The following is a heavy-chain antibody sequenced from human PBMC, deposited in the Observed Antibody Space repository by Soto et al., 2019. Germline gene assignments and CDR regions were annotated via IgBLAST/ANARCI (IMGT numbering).Heavy chain of an antibody. D-gene: IGHD2-2*01. V-gene: IGHV1-8*01. Sequence: ASVKVSCKASGYTFTSYDINWVRQATGQGLEWMGWMNPNSGNTGYAQKFQGRVTITRDTSASTAYMELSSLRSEDTAVYYCARGGSTPGSYYFDYWGQGTLVTVSS. J-gene: IGHJ4*02. CDR3: ARGGSTPGSYYFDY. CDR2: MNPNSGNT. CDR1: GYTFTSYD.